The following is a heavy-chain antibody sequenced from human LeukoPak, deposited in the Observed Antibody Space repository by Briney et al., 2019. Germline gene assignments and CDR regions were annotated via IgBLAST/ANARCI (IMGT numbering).Heavy chain of an antibody. CDR1: GSPISSYY. D-gene: IGHD2-2*01. Sequence: SETLSLTCTVSGSPISSYYWSWIRQPPGKGLEWIGYIYYSGSTNYNPSLKSRVTISVDTSKNQFSLKLSSVTAADTAVYYCARLGYCSSTSCYYGMDVWGQGTTVTVSS. CDR3: ARLGYCSSTSCYYGMDV. V-gene: IGHV4-59*01. J-gene: IGHJ6*02. CDR2: IYYSGST.